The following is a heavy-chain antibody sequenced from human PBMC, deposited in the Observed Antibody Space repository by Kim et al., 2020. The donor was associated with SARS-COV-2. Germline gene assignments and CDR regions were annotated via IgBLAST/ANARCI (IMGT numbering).Heavy chain of an antibody. Sequence: SVKVSCKASGGTFSSYAISWVRQAPGQGLEWMGGIIPIFGTANYAQKFQGRVTITADESTSTAYMELSSLRSEDTAVYYCATQGDYGDYDPELFDYWGQGTLVTVSS. CDR1: GGTFSSYA. CDR3: ATQGDYGDYDPELFDY. J-gene: IGHJ4*02. D-gene: IGHD4-17*01. V-gene: IGHV1-69*13. CDR2: IIPIFGTA.